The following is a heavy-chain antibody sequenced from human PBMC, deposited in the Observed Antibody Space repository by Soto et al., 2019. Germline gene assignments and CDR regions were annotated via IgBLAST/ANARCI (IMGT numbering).Heavy chain of an antibody. CDR1: GFSLSTSEVG. Sequence: SGPTLVNPTQTLTLTCTFSGFSLSTSEVGVGWIRQPPGKALEWLGFIYWDDDKRYSPSLKSRITITKDTSENQVILTMTNMEPEDTATYYCAHRPRRVDYDFWSGYYSGPFDYWGQGTLVTVSS. J-gene: IGHJ4*02. CDR2: IYWDDDK. D-gene: IGHD3-3*01. CDR3: AHRPRRVDYDFWSGYYSGPFDY. V-gene: IGHV2-5*02.